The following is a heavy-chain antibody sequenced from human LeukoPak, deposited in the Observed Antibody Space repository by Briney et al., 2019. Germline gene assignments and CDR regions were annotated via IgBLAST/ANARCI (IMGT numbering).Heavy chain of an antibody. V-gene: IGHV1-18*01. CDR2: ITAYNGNR. Sequence: ASVKVSCKTSGYTFSNYGISWVRQAPGQGLEWMGSITAYNGNRLYAQRFQGRITLTTDTSTSTSYMELRSLEYDDTAIYYCARDNDKVVDHWGQGTLVTVSS. CDR3: ARDNDKVVDH. D-gene: IGHD1-1*01. CDR1: GYTFSNYG. J-gene: IGHJ4*01.